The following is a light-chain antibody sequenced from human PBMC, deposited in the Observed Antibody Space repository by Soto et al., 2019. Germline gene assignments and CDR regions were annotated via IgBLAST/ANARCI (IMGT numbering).Light chain of an antibody. J-gene: IGKJ3*01. CDR3: QQSYSTSFT. Sequence: EIVLTQSPATLSLSPGERATLSCRASQSVSSYLAWYQQKPGQAPRLLIYDASNRATGIPARFSGSGSGTDFTLTISSLQPEDFATYYCQQSYSTSFTFGPGTKVDIK. V-gene: IGKV3-11*01. CDR1: QSVSSY. CDR2: DAS.